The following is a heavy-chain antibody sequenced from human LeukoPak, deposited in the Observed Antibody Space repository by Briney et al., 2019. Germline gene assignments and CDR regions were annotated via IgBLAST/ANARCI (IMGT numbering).Heavy chain of an antibody. CDR1: GGSTDITNY. D-gene: IGHD2/OR15-2a*01. CDR2: ISHSGTT. CDR3: TRENRPFCPFAY. J-gene: IGHJ4*02. Sequence: SETLSLTCGVSGGSTDITNYWSWVRQAPGKGLEWIGEISHSGTTNYNPSLRSRVTMFLDRANNQFSLSLTSVTAADSAVYYCTRENRPFCPFAYWGQGVLVTVSS. V-gene: IGHV4-4*02.